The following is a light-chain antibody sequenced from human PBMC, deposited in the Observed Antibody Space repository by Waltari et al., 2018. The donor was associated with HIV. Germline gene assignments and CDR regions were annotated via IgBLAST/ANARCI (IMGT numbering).Light chain of an antibody. Sequence: QSVLTQPRSVSGAPGQRVTIPCTGSSSNIGAGYDVPWYQQLPGTAPKFLIYGNSNRPSGVPDRFSGSKSGTSASLAITGLQAEDEADYYCQSYDSSRSGYVFGTGTKVTVL. V-gene: IGLV1-40*01. CDR1: SSNIGAGYD. CDR3: QSYDSSRSGYV. CDR2: GNS. J-gene: IGLJ1*01.